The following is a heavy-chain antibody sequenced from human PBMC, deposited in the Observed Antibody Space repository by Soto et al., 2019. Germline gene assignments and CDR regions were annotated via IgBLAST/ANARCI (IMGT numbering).Heavy chain of an antibody. V-gene: IGHV4-59*11. D-gene: IGHD4-17*01. J-gene: IGHJ3*02. Sequence: SETLSLTCTVSGGSINNHYWSWIRQPPGQGLEWIGYIYYSGSTNYNPSLKSRVTISVDTSKNQFSLKLSSVTAADTAVYYCARTTTQDAFDIWGQGTMVTVSS. CDR3: ARTTTQDAFDI. CDR2: IYYSGST. CDR1: GGSINNHY.